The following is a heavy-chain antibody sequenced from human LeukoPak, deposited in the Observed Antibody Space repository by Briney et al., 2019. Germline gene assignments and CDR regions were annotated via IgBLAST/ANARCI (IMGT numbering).Heavy chain of an antibody. J-gene: IGHJ4*02. D-gene: IGHD3-10*01. V-gene: IGHV3-23*01. Sequence: GGSLRLSCAASGFTFSSYAMSWVRQAPGKGLEWVSAISGSGGSTYYADSVKGRFTISRDNSKNTLYLQMNSLRAEDTAVYYCAKDLAYGSGSYYNGYWGQGTLVTVSS. CDR2: ISGSGGST. CDR3: AKDLAYGSGSYYNGY. CDR1: GFTFSSYA.